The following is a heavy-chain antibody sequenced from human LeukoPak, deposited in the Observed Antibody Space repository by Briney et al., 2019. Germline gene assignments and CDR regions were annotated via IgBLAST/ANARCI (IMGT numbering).Heavy chain of an antibody. Sequence: KPSETLSLTCTVSGGSFSSSSYYWGWIRQPPGKWMEWIGSMYYSGSTYYNASLRSRVTISVDTSKNQFPLKLSSVTAADTAVYYCARVDMVDIMVRGVIITDPKPYFDYWGQGTPVTVSS. D-gene: IGHD3-10*01. V-gene: IGHV4-39*06. J-gene: IGHJ4*02. CDR1: GGSFSSSSYY. CDR3: ARVDMVDIMVRGVIITDPKPYFDY. CDR2: MYYSGST.